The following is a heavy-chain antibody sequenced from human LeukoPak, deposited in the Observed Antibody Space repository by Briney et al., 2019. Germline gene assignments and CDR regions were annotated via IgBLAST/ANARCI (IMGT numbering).Heavy chain of an antibody. J-gene: IGHJ6*03. CDR2: IYYSGST. V-gene: IGHV4-31*03. CDR3: ARELKSYYYYMDV. Sequence: SETLSLTCTVSGGPISSGGYYWSWIRQHPGKGLEWIGYIYYSGSTYYNPSLKSRVTISVDTSKNQFSLKLSSVTAADTAVYYCARELKSYYYYMDVWGKGTTVTVSS. CDR1: GGPISSGGYY.